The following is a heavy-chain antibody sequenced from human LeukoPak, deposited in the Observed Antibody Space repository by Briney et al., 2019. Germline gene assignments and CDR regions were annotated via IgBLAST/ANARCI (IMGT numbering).Heavy chain of an antibody. J-gene: IGHJ6*02. CDR3: ARGITIFGVVMDYYGMDV. D-gene: IGHD3-3*01. CDR2: ISAYNGNT. V-gene: IGHV1-18*01. CDR1: GYTFTSYG. Sequence: ASVKVSCKASGYTFTSYGISWVRQAPGQGLEWMGWISAYNGNTNYAQKLQGRVTMTTDTSTSTAYMELRSLRSDDTAVYYCARGITIFGVVMDYYGMDVWGQGTTVTVSS.